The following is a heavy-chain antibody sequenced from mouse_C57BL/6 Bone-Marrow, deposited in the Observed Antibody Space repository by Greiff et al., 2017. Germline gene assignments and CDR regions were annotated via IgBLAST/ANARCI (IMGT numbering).Heavy chain of an antibody. CDR1: GFTFRDYY. J-gene: IGHJ4*01. Sequence: EVKLVESEGGLVQPGSSLTLSCTASGFTFRDYYLAWVRQVPEKGLEWVANFNYDGSSTYYLDSLKSRFIISGDTAKNILYLQMSSLKSEDTATYYCAREGGYDYDVFYAMDYWGQGTSVTVSS. D-gene: IGHD2-4*01. CDR3: AREGGYDYDVFYAMDY. CDR2: FNYDGSST. V-gene: IGHV5-16*01.